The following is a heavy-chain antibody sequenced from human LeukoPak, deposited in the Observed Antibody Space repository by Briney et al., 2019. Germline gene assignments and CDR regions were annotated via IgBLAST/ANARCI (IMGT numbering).Heavy chain of an antibody. CDR1: GGSISSSNW. V-gene: IGHV4-4*02. CDR3: ARGYSSGWYYYGMDV. J-gene: IGHJ6*02. CDR2: IYHSGST. Sequence: SETLSLTSAVSGGSISSSNWWSWVRQPPGKGLEWIGEIYHSGSTNYNPSLKSRVTISVDKSKNQFSLKLSSVTAADTAVYYCARGYSSGWYYYGMDVWGQGTTVTVSS. D-gene: IGHD6-19*01.